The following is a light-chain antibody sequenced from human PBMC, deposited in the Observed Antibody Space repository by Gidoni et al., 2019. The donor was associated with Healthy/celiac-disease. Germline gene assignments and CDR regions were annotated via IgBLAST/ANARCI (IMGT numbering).Light chain of an antibody. V-gene: IGKV3-11*01. CDR2: DAS. CDR3: QQRSNLPLFT. J-gene: IGKJ3*01. Sequence: EIVLTQSPATLSLSPGERATLSCRASQRVSSYLAWYQQKPGQAPRLLIYDASNRATGIPARFSGSGSGTDFTLTISSLEPEDFAVYYCQQRSNLPLFTFGPGTKVEIK. CDR1: QRVSSY.